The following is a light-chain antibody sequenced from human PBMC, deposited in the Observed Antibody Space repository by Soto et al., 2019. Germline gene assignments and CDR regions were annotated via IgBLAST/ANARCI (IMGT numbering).Light chain of an antibody. CDR1: QSISSHY. CDR3: QQYNNWPPAWT. Sequence: EIVLTQSPGTLSLSPGERATLSCRASQSISSHYLAWYQQKPGQAPRLLIYGASTRATGIPARFSGSGSGTQFTLTISSLQSEDFAVYYCQQYNNWPPAWTFGQGTKVDI. CDR2: GAS. V-gene: IGKV3-15*01. J-gene: IGKJ1*01.